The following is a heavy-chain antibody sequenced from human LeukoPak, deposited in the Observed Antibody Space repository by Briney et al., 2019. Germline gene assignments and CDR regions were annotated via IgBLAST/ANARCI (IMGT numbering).Heavy chain of an antibody. CDR2: IYTSGST. V-gene: IGHV4-61*02. CDR3: ARGRSEGDY. J-gene: IGHJ4*02. CDR1: GGSISSGSYY. Sequence: TLSLTCTVSGGSISSGSYYWSWIRQPAGKGLEWIGRIYTSGSTNYNPSLKSRVTISVDTSKNQFSLKLSSVTAADTAVYYCARGRSEGDYWGQGTLVTVSS.